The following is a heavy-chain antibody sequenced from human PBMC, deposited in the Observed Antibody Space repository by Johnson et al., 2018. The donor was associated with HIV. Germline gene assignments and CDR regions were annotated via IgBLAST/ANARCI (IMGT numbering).Heavy chain of an antibody. CDR2: ISYSGSST. Sequence: VQLVESGGGLVQPGGSLRLSCAASGFSFDSHAINWVRQAPGKGLQWVSAISYSGSSTYYAASVKGRFTISRDNSRSTVYLHMINLRADDTALYYCAREISRYYYDYAAFDLWGQGTTVTVSS. D-gene: IGHD3-22*01. CDR1: GFSFDSHA. V-gene: IGHV3-23*04. J-gene: IGHJ3*01. CDR3: AREISRYYYDYAAFDL.